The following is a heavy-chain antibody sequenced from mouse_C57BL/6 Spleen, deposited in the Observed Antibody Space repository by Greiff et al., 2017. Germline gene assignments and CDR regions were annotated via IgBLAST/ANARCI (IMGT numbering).Heavy chain of an antibody. J-gene: IGHJ1*03. V-gene: IGHV1-55*01. D-gene: IGHD1-1*01. CDR1: GYTFTSYW. CDR3: ARVGITAPVATGWYFGV. CDR2: ISPGSGST. Sequence: QVQLQQPGAELVQPGASVKMSCKASGYTFTSYWITWVKQRPGQGLEWIGDISPGSGSTNYNEKFKSKATLTVDTSSSTAYMQLSSLTSEDSAVYYGARVGITAPVATGWYFGVWGTGTTVTVSS.